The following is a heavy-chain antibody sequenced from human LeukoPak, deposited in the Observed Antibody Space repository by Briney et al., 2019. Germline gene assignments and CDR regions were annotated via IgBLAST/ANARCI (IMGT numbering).Heavy chain of an antibody. D-gene: IGHD3-16*01. CDR1: GDSVSSNSAA. CDR2: TYYRSKWYN. V-gene: IGHV6-1*01. J-gene: IGHJ5*02. CDR3: ARVGGAKSPLYNWFDP. Sequence: SQTLSLTCAISGDSVSSNSAAWIWIRQSPSRGLEWLGRTYYRSKWYNDYAVSVKSRITINPDTSKNQFSLQLNSVTPEDTAVYYCARVGGAKSPLYNWFDPWGQGTLVTVSS.